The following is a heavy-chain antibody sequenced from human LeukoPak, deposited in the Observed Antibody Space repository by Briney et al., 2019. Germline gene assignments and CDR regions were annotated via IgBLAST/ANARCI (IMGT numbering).Heavy chain of an antibody. J-gene: IGHJ4*02. Sequence: GGSLRLSCAASGFTFSSYEMNWVRQAPGEGLEWVSYISSSGSTIYYADSVKGRFTISRDNSKNTLYLQMNSLRAEDTAVYYCARSSDPTWYYWGQGTLVTVSS. D-gene: IGHD1-1*01. CDR3: ARSSDPTWYY. V-gene: IGHV3-48*03. CDR1: GFTFSSYE. CDR2: ISSSGSTI.